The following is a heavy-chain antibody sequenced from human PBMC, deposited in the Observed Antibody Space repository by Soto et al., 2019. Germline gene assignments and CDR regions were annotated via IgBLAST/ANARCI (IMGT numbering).Heavy chain of an antibody. J-gene: IGHJ6*02. D-gene: IGHD6-13*01. CDR2: TYYRSKWYN. CDR3: ARDRGRYSSSWYFPRPANYYYYGMDV. Sequence: PSQTLSLTCAISGDSVSSNSAAWNWIRQSPSRGLEWLGRTYYRSKWYNDYAVSVKSRITINPDTSKNQFSPQLNSVTPEDTAVYYCARDRGRYSSSWYFPRPANYYYYGMDVWGQGTTVTVSS. CDR1: GDSVSSNSAA. V-gene: IGHV6-1*01.